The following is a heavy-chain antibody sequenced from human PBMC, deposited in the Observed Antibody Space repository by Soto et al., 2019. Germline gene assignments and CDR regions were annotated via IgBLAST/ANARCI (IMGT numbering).Heavy chain of an antibody. J-gene: IGHJ6*02. D-gene: IGHD6-6*01. CDR1: GGSISSSSYY. Sequence: TSETLSLTCTVSGGSISSSSYYWGWIRQPPGKGLEWIGRIYYSGSTYYNPSLKSRVTISVDTSKNQFSLKLSSVTAADTAVYYCARLFSGYSSSSSYYYYGMDVWGQGTTVTVSS. V-gene: IGHV4-39*01. CDR2: IYYSGST. CDR3: ARLFSGYSSSSSYYYYGMDV.